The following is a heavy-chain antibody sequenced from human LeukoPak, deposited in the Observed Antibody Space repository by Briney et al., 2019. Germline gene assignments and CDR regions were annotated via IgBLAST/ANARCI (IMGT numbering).Heavy chain of an antibody. CDR1: GGSISSGSYY. J-gene: IGHJ4*02. CDR2: IYTSGST. D-gene: IGHD6-19*01. Sequence: SQTLSLTCTVSGGSISSGSYYWSWIRQPAGKGLEWIGRIYTSGSTNYNPSLKSRVTISVDTSKNQFSLKLSSVTAADTAVYYCASIAVAYWRYFDYWGQGTLVTVSS. CDR3: ASIAVAYWRYFDY. V-gene: IGHV4-61*02.